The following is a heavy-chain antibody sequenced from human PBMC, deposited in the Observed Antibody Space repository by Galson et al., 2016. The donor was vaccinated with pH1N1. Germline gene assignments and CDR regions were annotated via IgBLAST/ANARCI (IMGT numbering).Heavy chain of an antibody. CDR2: MSSDGITV. V-gene: IGHV3-74*01. Sequence: SLRLSCAASGFSLGSYWMHWVRQAPGKGLVWVARMSSDGITVNYADSVKGRFTISRDSAKNTRFLQLTSLRADDTAVYYCARNLFFYDGSGRDYLDQWGQGTLVAVSS. CDR1: GFSLGSYW. J-gene: IGHJ4*02. CDR3: ARNLFFYDGSGRDYLDQ. D-gene: IGHD3-22*01.